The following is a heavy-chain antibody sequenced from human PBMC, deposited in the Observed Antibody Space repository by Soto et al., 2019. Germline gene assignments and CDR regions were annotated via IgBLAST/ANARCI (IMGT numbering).Heavy chain of an antibody. CDR2: IYPGDSDT. CDR3: ARLNHRCSSTSCYAFDY. CDR1: GYSFTSYW. V-gene: IGHV5-51*01. J-gene: IGHJ4*02. Sequence: PGESLKISCKGSGYSFTSYWIGWVRQMPGKGLEWMGIIYPGDSDTRYSPSFQGQVTISADKSISTAYLQWSILKASDTAMYYCARLNHRCSSTSCYAFDYWGQGTLVTVSS. D-gene: IGHD2-2*01.